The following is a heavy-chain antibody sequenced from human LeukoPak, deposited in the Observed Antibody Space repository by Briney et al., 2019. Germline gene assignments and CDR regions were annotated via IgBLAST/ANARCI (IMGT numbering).Heavy chain of an antibody. J-gene: IGHJ6*03. V-gene: IGHV4-59*12. CDR3: ARDSRYYDSSGLGFYYYYYMDV. CDR1: GGSISSYY. CDR2: IYYSGST. D-gene: IGHD3-22*01. Sequence: SETLSLTCTVSGGSISSYYWSWIRQPPGKGLEWIGYIYYSGSTNYNPSLKSRRVTISVDTSKNQCSLKLSSVTAADTAVYYCARDSRYYDSSGLGFYYYYYMDVWGKGTTVTISS.